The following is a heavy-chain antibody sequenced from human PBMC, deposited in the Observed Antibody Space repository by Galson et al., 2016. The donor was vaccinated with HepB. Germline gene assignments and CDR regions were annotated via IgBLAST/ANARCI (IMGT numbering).Heavy chain of an antibody. CDR3: AKDSGSMIVVATTLDY. Sequence: SLRLSCAASGFTFSRYAMSWVRQAPGKGLEWVPGISGSGGNTYYADSVKGRFTISRDNSKNTLYLQMNSLRAEDTAVYYCAKDSGSMIVVATTLDYWGHGTLVTVSA. CDR2: ISGSGGNT. V-gene: IGHV3-23*01. D-gene: IGHD3-22*01. CDR1: GFTFSRYA. J-gene: IGHJ4*01.